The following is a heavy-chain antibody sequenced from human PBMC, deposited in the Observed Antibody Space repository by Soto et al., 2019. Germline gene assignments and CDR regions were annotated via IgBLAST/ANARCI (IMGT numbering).Heavy chain of an antibody. CDR2: ISAYNGNT. CDR1: GYTFTSYG. D-gene: IGHD4-17*01. J-gene: IGHJ6*02. CDR3: ARVTDADYPKNYYYYYGMDV. Sequence: ASVKVSCKASGYTFTSYGISWVRQAPGQGLEWMGWISAYNGNTNYAQKLQGRVTMTTDTSTSTAYMELRSLRSDDTAVYYCARVTDADYPKNYYYYYGMDVWGQGTTVTVAS. V-gene: IGHV1-18*01.